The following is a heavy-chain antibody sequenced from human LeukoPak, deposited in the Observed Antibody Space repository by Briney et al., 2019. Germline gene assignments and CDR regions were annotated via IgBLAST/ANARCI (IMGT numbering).Heavy chain of an antibody. CDR2: INHSGST. CDR3: ARDGYFGRFDP. J-gene: IGHJ5*02. Sequence: SETLSLTCAVSGGSFSGYYWTWIRQSPGKGLEWIGEINHSGSTNYNPSLKSRVTISVDTSKNQFSLKLSSVTAADTAVYYCARDGYFGRFDPWGQGTLVTVSS. CDR1: GGSFSGYY. V-gene: IGHV4-34*01. D-gene: IGHD3-22*01.